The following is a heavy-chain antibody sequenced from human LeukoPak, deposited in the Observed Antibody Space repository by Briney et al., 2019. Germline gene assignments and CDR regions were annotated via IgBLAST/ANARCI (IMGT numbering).Heavy chain of an antibody. CDR2: IYSGGST. CDR3: ARVTGYCGLDY. Sequence: GGSLRLSCAASGFTVSSNYMSWVRQAPGKGLEWVSIIYSGGSTYYADSVKGRFTISRDNSKNTLYLQMNSLRAEDTAVYYCARVTGYCGLDYWGQGTLVTVSS. V-gene: IGHV3-66*01. CDR1: GFTVSSNY. D-gene: IGHD3-9*01. J-gene: IGHJ4*02.